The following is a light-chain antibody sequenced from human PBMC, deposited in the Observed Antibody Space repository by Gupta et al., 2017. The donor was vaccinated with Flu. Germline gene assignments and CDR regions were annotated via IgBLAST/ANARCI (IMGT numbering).Light chain of an antibody. J-gene: IGKJ1*01. CDR3: LQHETYPRT. CDR1: QGIRNA. V-gene: IGKV1-6*01. CDR2: GAF. Sequence: PPPPLASVADRFTITCRASQGIRNALGWYQPKPGKAPKRLLYGAFSLQSGVLSRFRGSRSGTAFTLTISSLQPADFATYYCLQHETYPRTFGQGTKVEVK.